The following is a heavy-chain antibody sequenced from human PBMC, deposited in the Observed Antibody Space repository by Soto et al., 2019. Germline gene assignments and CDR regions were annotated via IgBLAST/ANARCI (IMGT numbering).Heavy chain of an antibody. V-gene: IGHV1-8*01. J-gene: IGHJ3*02. CDR1: GYTFTSYD. CDR3: ALDGIAVAVDAFDI. Sequence: ASVKVSCKASGYTFTSYDINWVRQATGQGLEWMGWMNPNSGNTGYAQKFQGRVTMTRNTSISTAYMELSSLRSEDTAVYYCALDGIAVAVDAFDIWGKGTMVTVSS. D-gene: IGHD6-19*01. CDR2: MNPNSGNT.